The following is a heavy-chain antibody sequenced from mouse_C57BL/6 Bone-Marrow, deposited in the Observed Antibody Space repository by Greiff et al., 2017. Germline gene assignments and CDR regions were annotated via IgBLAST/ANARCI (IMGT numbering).Heavy chain of an antibody. J-gene: IGHJ3*01. CDR3: ARSGYCGYGGAY. D-gene: IGHD2-2*01. V-gene: IGHV1-55*01. CDR1: GYTFTSYW. Sequence: QVQLQQPGAELVKPGASVKMSCKASGYTFTSYWLTWVKQRPGQGLEWIGDIYPGGSSTNYNEKFKSKATLTVDTSSSTAYMQLSSLTSEDSAVYDCARSGYCGYGGAYWGQGTLVTVSA. CDR2: IYPGGSST.